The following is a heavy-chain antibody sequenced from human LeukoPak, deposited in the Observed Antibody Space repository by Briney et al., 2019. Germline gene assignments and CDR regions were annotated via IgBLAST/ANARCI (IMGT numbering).Heavy chain of an antibody. CDR1: GGSISSGNYY. J-gene: IGHJ4*02. D-gene: IGHD5-24*01. Sequence: SQSLSLTCTVSGGSISSGNYYWSWIRQPAGKGLEWIGRIYTSGSTNYNPSLKSRVTISVDTSKNQFSLKLSSVTAADTAVYYCARGARQRWLQFFGFDYWGQGTLVTVSS. CDR2: IYTSGST. V-gene: IGHV4-61*02. CDR3: ARGARQRWLQFFGFDY.